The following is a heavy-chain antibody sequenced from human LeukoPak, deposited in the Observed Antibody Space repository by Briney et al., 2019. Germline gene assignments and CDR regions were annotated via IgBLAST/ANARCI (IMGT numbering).Heavy chain of an antibody. CDR3: ARGYSSGYYAPFFDY. Sequence: PGGSLRLSCAASGFSFSSYEMNWVRQAPGKGLEWVSYIRSSGSPIYYADSVKGRFTISRDNAKNSLYLQMNSLRAEDTAVYYCARGYSSGYYAPFFDYWGQGTLVTVSS. D-gene: IGHD3-22*01. J-gene: IGHJ4*02. CDR1: GFSFSSYE. V-gene: IGHV3-48*03. CDR2: IRSSGSPI.